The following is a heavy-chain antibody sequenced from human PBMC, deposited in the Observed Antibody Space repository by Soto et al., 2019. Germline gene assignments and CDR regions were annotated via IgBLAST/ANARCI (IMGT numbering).Heavy chain of an antibody. D-gene: IGHD3-16*02. J-gene: IGHJ4*02. Sequence: EVQLVESGGGLVQPGGSLRLSCAASGFTFSSYSMNWVRQAPGKGLEWVSYISSSSSTIYYADSVKGRFTISRDNAKNSLYLQMNSLRDEDTAVYYCARAPNTLRLGELSPYYYFDYWGQGTLVTVSS. CDR2: ISSSSSTI. CDR1: GFTFSSYS. CDR3: ARAPNTLRLGELSPYYYFDY. V-gene: IGHV3-48*02.